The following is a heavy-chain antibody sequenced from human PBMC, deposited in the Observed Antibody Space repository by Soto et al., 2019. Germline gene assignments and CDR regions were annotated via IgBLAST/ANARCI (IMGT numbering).Heavy chain of an antibody. Sequence: SETLSLTCTVSGVSVSSGSFYCAWIRQPPGKGLEWIGFISYSVTTNYNPSLKSRVTISVDKSRSQISLMVSSLTAADTALYYCARGATVTQYDYWGQGTLVTVS. D-gene: IGHD4-17*01. CDR3: ARGATVTQYDY. CDR2: ISYSVTT. J-gene: IGHJ4*02. V-gene: IGHV4-61*01. CDR1: GVSVSSGSFY.